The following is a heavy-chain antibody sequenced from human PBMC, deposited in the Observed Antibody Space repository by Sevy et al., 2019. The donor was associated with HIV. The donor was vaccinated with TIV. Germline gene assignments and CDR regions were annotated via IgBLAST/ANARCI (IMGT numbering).Heavy chain of an antibody. CDR2: ISGSGDNT. Sequence: GGSLGLSCVASGFRFSSYAMSWVRQAPGKGLEWVSDISGSGDNTHYAGSVKGRFTISRDNAKNTLYLQMNSLRAEDTAVYYCAKHIAAANFDYWGQGTLVTVSS. D-gene: IGHD6-13*01. J-gene: IGHJ4*02. V-gene: IGHV3-23*01. CDR3: AKHIAAANFDY. CDR1: GFRFSSYA.